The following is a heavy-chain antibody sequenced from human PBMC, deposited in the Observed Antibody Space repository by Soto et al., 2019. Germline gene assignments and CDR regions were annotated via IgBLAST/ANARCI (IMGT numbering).Heavy chain of an antibody. CDR3: ARSGDGSGSTYLFHH. D-gene: IGHD6-19*01. CDR2: IYYGGST. Sequence: NPSETLSLTCAVSGGSISSGDYSWNWIRQPPGKGLEWIGYIYYGGSTYYNPSLQSRVTMSVDRSRNQFSLKLNSVTAADTAVYYCARSGDGSGSTYLFHHWGQGTQVTVSS. CDR1: GGSISSGDYS. J-gene: IGHJ4*02. V-gene: IGHV4-30-2*01.